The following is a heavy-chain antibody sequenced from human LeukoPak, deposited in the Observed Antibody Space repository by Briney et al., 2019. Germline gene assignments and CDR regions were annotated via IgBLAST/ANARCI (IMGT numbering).Heavy chain of an antibody. CDR1: GGTFSSYA. CDR2: IIPIFGTA. CDR3: ARVRGGRWDYYYMDV. Sequence: ASVKVSCKASGGTFSSYAISWVRQAPGQGLEWMGGIIPIFGTANYAQKFQGRVTITADESTSTAYMELSSLRSEDTAVYYCARVRGGRWDYYYMDVWGKGTTVTVSS. D-gene: IGHD2-15*01. J-gene: IGHJ6*03. V-gene: IGHV1-69*13.